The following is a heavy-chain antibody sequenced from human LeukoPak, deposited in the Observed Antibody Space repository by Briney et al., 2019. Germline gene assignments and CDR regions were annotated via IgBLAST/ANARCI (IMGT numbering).Heavy chain of an antibody. CDR1: GFTFSNFA. V-gene: IGHV3-23*01. CDR3: TNVCDDYGDPESFDF. J-gene: IGHJ3*01. Sequence: GGSLRLSCAASGFTFSNFAMNWVRQAPGKGLEWVSGIGGSGGNTYYADSVRGRFTISRDNYKQSLYLLMTSLGAEDTVVYCCTNVCDDYGDPESFDFWGQGTMVTVSS. D-gene: IGHD4/OR15-4a*01. CDR2: IGGSGGNT.